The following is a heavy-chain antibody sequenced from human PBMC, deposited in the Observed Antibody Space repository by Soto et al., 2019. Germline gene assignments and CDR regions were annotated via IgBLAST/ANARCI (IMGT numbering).Heavy chain of an antibody. J-gene: IGHJ3*02. CDR1: GGSISSGGYY. CDR3: ARVSEASSGYPVRAFDI. Sequence: QVQLQESGPGLVKPSQTLSLTCTVSGGSISSGGYYWSWIRQHPGKGLEWIGYIYYSGSTYYNPSLKRRVTISVDTSKNQFSLKLSSVTAADTAVYYCARVSEASSGYPVRAFDIWGQGTMVTVSS. V-gene: IGHV4-31*03. CDR2: IYYSGST. D-gene: IGHD3-22*01.